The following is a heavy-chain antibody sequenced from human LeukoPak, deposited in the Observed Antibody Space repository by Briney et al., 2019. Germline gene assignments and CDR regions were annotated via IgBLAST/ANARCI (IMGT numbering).Heavy chain of an antibody. CDR2: VSPPGGGT. CDR1: GFTFSNHG. V-gene: IGHV3-23*01. J-gene: IGHJ4*02. Sequence: HPGGTLRLSCAASGFTFSNHGMNWVRQAPGKGLEWLSGVSPPGGGTYYADSVKGRFTISRDDSKNTLSLQMNSLRVEDTAVYYCARDLAWGAFDYWGREPWSPSPQ. CDR3: ARDLAWGAFDY. D-gene: IGHD7-27*01.